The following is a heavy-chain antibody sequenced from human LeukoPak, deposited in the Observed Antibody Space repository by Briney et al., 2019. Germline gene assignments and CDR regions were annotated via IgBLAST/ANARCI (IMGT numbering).Heavy chain of an antibody. D-gene: IGHD1-26*01. CDR2: VHLNGAT. V-gene: IGHV4-4*02. J-gene: IGHJ4*02. Sequence: SGTLSLTCAVSGGSILSTNWWRWVRQPPGKGLEWIGEVHLNGATNYNPSVEGRVTMSIDKSKNHLSLEVISVTAADTAMYYCTRESGAFSPFGFWGQGTLVTVSS. CDR1: GGSILSTNW. CDR3: TRESGAFSPFGF.